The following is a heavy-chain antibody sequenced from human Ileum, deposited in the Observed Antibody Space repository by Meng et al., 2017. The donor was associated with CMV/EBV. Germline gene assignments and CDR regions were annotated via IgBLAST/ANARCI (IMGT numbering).Heavy chain of an antibody. J-gene: IGHJ4*02. CDR3: ARLTYVVGAFWTGYAPYYFDN. CDR2: IKEDGGEK. V-gene: IGHV3-7*01. CDR1: YW. Sequence: YWMGWVRQAPGKGLEWVANIKEDGGEKYYVDSVKGRFAISRDNAKNSLYLLMNSLRDEDTALYYCARLTYVVGAFWTGYAPYYFDNWGQGIQVTVSS. D-gene: IGHD3/OR15-3a*01.